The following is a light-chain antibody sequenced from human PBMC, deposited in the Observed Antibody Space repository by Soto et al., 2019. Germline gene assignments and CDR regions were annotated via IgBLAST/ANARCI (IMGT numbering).Light chain of an antibody. J-gene: IGLJ2*01. V-gene: IGLV2-11*01. CDR2: DVN. Sequence: QSVLTQPRSVSGSPGQSVTISCTGTSSDVGRYDYVSWYQHHPGKAPKLLIYDVNKWPSGVPDRFSGSKSGNTASLSISGLQAEDEADYYCCSKAGTSTAVFCGGTKVTVL. CDR3: CSKAGTSTAV. CDR1: SSDVGRYDY.